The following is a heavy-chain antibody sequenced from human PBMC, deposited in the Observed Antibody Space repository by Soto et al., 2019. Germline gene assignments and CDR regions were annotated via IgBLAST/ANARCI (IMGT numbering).Heavy chain of an antibody. CDR2: IKTKNEGAST. J-gene: IGHJ4*02. Sequence: EVQLVESGGGLVKPGESLRLSCTASGFSFSSAWMNWVRQAPGKGLEWVGRIKTKNEGASTQYPAPVKGRFTISRDDSRNTLSLQLSSLKIEDTGVYYFTTGSYEGYWGQGTLVTVSS. CDR1: GFSFSSAW. V-gene: IGHV3-15*07. D-gene: IGHD3-3*01. CDR3: TTGSYEGY.